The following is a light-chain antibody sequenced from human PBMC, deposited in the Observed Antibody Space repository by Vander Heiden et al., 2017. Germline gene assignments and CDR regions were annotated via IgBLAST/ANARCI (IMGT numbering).Light chain of an antibody. CDR2: GAS. CDR1: QSVSSSY. Sequence: IVLTQSPCTLSLSAQEGATLSCRASQSVSSSYLAWYQQKPGQAPRLLIYGASSRATRIPDTLSGSASGTDFTLTIISLEPEHFTVYYCQQYCTSPYTLGQGTKLEIK. CDR3: QQYCTSPYT. V-gene: IGKV3-20*01. J-gene: IGKJ2*01.